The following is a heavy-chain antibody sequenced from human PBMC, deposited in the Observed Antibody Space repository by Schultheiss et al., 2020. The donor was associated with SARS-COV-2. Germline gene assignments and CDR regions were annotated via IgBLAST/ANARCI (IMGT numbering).Heavy chain of an antibody. D-gene: IGHD6-19*01. CDR3: ARDLNGEYSSGWTRQRYYYYYGMDV. CDR1: GFTVSDTS. V-gene: IGHV3-66*01. Sequence: GGSLRLSCAASGFTVSDTSMSWVRQAPGKGLEWVSLLYSGGSTYYADSVKGRFTISRDNAKNSLYLQMNSLRAEDTAVYYCARDLNGEYSSGWTRQRYYYYYGMDVWGQGTTVTVSS. CDR2: LYSGGST. J-gene: IGHJ6*02.